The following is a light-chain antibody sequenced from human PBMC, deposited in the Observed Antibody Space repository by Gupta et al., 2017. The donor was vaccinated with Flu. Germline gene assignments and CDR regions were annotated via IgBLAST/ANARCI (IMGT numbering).Light chain of an antibody. CDR2: WAA. CDR1: QSVLYSPKNKNY. J-gene: IGKJ4*01. V-gene: IGKV4-1*01. Sequence: DILMTQSPDSLAVSLVERATIKCKYSQSVLYSPKNKNYLVWYHQKPGQPPNLLLYWAATREYGGPDRFIGSGSGTDCSLPISSLQDEDVSVYYCQQYHSTSPLTFGGGTKVEIK. CDR3: QQYHSTSPLT.